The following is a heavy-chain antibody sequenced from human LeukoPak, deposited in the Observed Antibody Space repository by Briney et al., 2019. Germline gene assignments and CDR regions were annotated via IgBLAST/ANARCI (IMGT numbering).Heavy chain of an antibody. CDR1: GFTFDSHA. CDR2: IWYEGTNK. Sequence: GRSLRLSCAASGFTFDSHAINWVRQAPGKGLEWVAVIWYEGTNKYYADSVKGRFTISRDNSKNTLFLQMNSLRAEDTAVYYCARGATGYDSDAFDIWGQGTMVVVSS. D-gene: IGHD5-12*01. J-gene: IGHJ3*02. CDR3: ARGATGYDSDAFDI. V-gene: IGHV3-33*01.